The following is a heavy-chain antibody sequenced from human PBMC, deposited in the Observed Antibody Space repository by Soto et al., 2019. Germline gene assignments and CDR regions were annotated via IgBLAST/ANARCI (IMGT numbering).Heavy chain of an antibody. CDR1: GYSFPRYW. D-gene: IGHD2-2*01. V-gene: IGHV5-10-1*03. Sequence: EVQLVQSGAEVKKPGESLKISCKGSGYSFPRYWISWLRQMPGKGLGGMGRSDPTDSYTTYSPSFHGHVTFSADKPISTAYLQWSGLKASDTAMYYCARQYCSSASCPRNYYGMDVGGQGTTVSVSS. CDR3: ARQYCSSASCPRNYYGMDV. J-gene: IGHJ6*02. CDR2: SDPTDSYT.